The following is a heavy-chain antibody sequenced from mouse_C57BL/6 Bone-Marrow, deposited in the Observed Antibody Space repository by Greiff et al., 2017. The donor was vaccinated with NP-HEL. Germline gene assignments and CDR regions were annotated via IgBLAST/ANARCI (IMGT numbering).Heavy chain of an antibody. Sequence: QVQLQQPGAELVKPGASVKLSCKASGYTFTSYWMHWVKQRPGQGLEWIGMIHPNSGSTNYNEKFKSKATLTVDKSSSTAYMQLSSLTSEDSAVYYCARWGRLLWYFDVWGTGTTVTVSS. CDR1: GYTFTSYW. V-gene: IGHV1-64*01. J-gene: IGHJ1*03. CDR2: IHPNSGST. D-gene: IGHD1-1*01. CDR3: ARWGRLLWYFDV.